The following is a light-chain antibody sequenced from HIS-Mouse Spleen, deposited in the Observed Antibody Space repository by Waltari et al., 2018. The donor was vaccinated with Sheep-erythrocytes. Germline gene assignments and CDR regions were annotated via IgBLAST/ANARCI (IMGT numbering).Light chain of an antibody. J-gene: IGLJ1*01. Sequence: LTQPPSVSVSPGQTVTISCTGTSSDVGGYNYVSWYQQHPGKAPQLMIYDVSKRPSGFPDRFSGSKSGNTASLTISGLQAEDEADYYCCSYAGSYNHVFATGTKVTVL. CDR2: DVS. CDR1: SSDVGGYNY. CDR3: CSYAGSYNHV. V-gene: IGLV2-11*01.